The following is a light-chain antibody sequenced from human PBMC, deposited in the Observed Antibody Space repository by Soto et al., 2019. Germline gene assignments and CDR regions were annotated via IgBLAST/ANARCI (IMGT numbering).Light chain of an antibody. CDR3: QQYQDWPWT. CDR2: HSS. Sequence: PGERATLSCRTSQSFTSNLAWYQQKVGQAPRLLIYHSSIRATGIPDRFSGSGSGTEFTLRISSLQSEDSAIYYCQQYQDWPWTFGRGTRVEIK. CDR1: QSFTSN. J-gene: IGKJ1*01. V-gene: IGKV3-15*01.